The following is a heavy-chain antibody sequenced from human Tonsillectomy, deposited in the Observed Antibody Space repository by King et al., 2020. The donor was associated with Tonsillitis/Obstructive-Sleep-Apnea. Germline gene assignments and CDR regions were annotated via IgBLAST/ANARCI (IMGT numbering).Heavy chain of an antibody. CDR3: TRDLRWYRQYVYYFDY. CDR1: GFTFGDYA. V-gene: IGHV3-49*05. J-gene: IGHJ4*02. CDR2: IRSKAYGGTT. D-gene: IGHD4-23*01. Sequence: VQLVESGGGLVKPGRSLRLSCTASGFTFGDYAMSWFRQAPGKGLEWVGFIRSKAYGGTTEYAASVKGRFTISRDDSKSIAYLQMNSLKTEDTAVYYCTRDLRWYRQYVYYFDYWGQGTLVTVSS.